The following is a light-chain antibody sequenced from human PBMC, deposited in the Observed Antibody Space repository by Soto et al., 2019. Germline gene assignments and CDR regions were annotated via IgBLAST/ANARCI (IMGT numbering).Light chain of an antibody. CDR3: QLYNSYSGT. J-gene: IGKJ1*01. V-gene: IGKV1-5*01. CDR2: DAS. Sequence: DIEITQSPTTLSASVGDRVTITCRASQSISSWLAWYQQKPGKAPKLLIYDASSLESGVPSRFSGSGSGTEFTLTISSLQPDDFATYYCQLYNSYSGTFGQRAKADIK. CDR1: QSISSW.